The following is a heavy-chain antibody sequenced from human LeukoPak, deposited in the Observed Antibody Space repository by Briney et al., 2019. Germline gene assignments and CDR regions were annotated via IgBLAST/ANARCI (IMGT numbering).Heavy chain of an antibody. CDR1: GFTFSSYA. CDR2: ISYDGSNK. CDR3: ASEKTLAPVLLWFGELYY. D-gene: IGHD3-10*01. V-gene: IGHV3-30-3*01. Sequence: PGGSLRLSCAASGFTFSSYAMHWVRQAPGKGLEWVAVISYDGSNKYYADSVKGRFTISRDNSKNTLYLQMNSLRAEDTAVYYCASEKTLAPVLLWFGELYYWGQGTLVTVSS. J-gene: IGHJ4*02.